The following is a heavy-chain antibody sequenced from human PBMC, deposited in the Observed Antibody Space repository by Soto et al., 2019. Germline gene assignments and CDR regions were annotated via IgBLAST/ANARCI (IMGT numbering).Heavy chain of an antibody. V-gene: IGHV3-30-3*01. CDR2: ISYDGSNK. Sequence: ESGGGVVQPGRSLRLSCAASGFTFSSYAMHWVRQAPGKGLEWVAVISYDGSNKYYADSVKGRFTISRDNSKNTLYLQMNSLRAEDTAVYYCARGVVVTAYFDYWGQGTLVTVSS. D-gene: IGHD2-21*02. J-gene: IGHJ4*02. CDR3: ARGVVVTAYFDY. CDR1: GFTFSSYA.